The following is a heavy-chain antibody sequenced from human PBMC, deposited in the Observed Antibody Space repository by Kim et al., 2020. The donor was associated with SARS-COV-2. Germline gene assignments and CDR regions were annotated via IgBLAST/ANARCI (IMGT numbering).Heavy chain of an antibody. CDR1: GYSFTSYW. J-gene: IGHJ3*02. CDR3: ARLLVEEGRKAAVAGTAFDI. Sequence: GESLKISCKGSGYSFTSYWIGWVRQMPGKGLEWMGIIYPGDSDTSYSPSFQGQVTISADKSISTAYLQWSSLKASDTAMYYCARLLVEEGRKAAVAGTAFDIWGQGTMVTVSS. D-gene: IGHD6-19*01. V-gene: IGHV5-51*01. CDR2: IYPGDSDT.